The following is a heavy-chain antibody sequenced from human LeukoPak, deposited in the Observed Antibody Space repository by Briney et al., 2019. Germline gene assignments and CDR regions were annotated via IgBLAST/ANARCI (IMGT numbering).Heavy chain of an antibody. CDR1: GFTFSDYY. D-gene: IGHD2-2*02. V-gene: IGHV3-11*04. CDR2: ISSSGYTI. CDR3: ARYCSSTSCYTPSDVYDI. J-gene: IGHJ3*02. Sequence: GGSLRLSCAASGFTFSDYYMSWIRQAPGKGLEGLSYISSSGYTIYYEDSVKGRFTISRDHANNSLYLQMNSLRAEDTAVYYCARYCSSTSCYTPSDVYDIWGQGTMVTVSS.